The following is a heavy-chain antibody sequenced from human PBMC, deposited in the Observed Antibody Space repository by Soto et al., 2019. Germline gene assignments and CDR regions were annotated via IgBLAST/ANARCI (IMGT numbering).Heavy chain of an antibody. V-gene: IGHV1-46*01. CDR3: ARDTGSSGYYGRDAFDI. Sequence: ASVKVSCKASGYTFTSYYMHWVRQAPGQGLEWMGIINPSGGSTSYAQKYKGRVTMTRDTSTSTVYMELSSLRSEDTAVYYCARDTGSSGYYGRDAFDIWGQGTMVTVSS. J-gene: IGHJ3*02. CDR2: INPSGGST. CDR1: GYTFTSYY. D-gene: IGHD3-22*01.